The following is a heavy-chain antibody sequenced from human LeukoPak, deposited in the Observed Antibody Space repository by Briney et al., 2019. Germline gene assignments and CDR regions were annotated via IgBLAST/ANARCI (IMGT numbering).Heavy chain of an antibody. Sequence: GESLKISWKCSGYSFTNYWSGWVREMPGKVLEWMGIIYRVDSDTKYSPSFEGHVTIAADNSISTSYLQWSSLKASDTAMYYCERRPGKYQPLPFDYWGQGTLVTVSS. CDR1: GYSFTNYW. J-gene: IGHJ4*02. CDR3: ERRPGKYQPLPFDY. CDR2: IYRVDSDT. D-gene: IGHD2-2*01. V-gene: IGHV5-51*01.